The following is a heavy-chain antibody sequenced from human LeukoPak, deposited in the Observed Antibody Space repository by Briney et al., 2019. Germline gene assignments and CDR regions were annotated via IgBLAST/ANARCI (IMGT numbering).Heavy chain of an antibody. CDR1: GGSISSYY. CDR2: IYYSGST. J-gene: IGHJ4*02. D-gene: IGHD3-22*01. Sequence: SETLSLTCTVSGGSISSYYWSWIRQPPGKGLEWIGYIYYSGSTNYNPSLKSRVTISVDTSKNQFSLKLSSVTAADTAVYYCAASSYDSSGYVRYWGQGTLVTVSS. V-gene: IGHV4-59*01. CDR3: AASSYDSSGYVRY.